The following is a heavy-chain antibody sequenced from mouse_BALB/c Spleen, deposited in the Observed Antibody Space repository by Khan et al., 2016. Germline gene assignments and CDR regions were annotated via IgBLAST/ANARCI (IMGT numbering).Heavy chain of an antibody. CDR2: ISYSGST. D-gene: IGHD1-1*01. Sequence: EVQLQESGPGLVKPSQSLSLTCTVTGYSITSDYAWNWIRQFPGNKLEWMGYISYSGSTSYNPSLKSRISITRDTSKNQFFLQLNSVTTEDTATYYCARDYYGSSYCDSWGQGTTLTVSS. V-gene: IGHV3-2*02. J-gene: IGHJ2*01. CDR1: GYSITSDYA. CDR3: ARDYYGSSYCDS.